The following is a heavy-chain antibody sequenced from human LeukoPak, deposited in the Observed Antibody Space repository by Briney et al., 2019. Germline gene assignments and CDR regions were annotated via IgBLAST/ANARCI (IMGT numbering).Heavy chain of an antibody. D-gene: IGHD5-18*01. CDR2: INAGNGNT. J-gene: IGHJ6*04. V-gene: IGHV1-3*01. Sequence: INAGNGNTKYSQKFQGRVTITRDTSASTAYMELSSLRSEDTAVYYCARAKWMQLWWNGMDVWGKGTTVTVSS. CDR3: ARAKWMQLWWNGMDV.